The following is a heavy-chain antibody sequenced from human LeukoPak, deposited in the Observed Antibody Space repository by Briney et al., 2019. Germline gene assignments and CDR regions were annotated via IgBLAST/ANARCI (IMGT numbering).Heavy chain of an antibody. CDR2: IYYSGST. V-gene: IGHV4-39*01. D-gene: IGHD3-22*01. J-gene: IGHJ3*02. CDR3: ARQGDYYDSSGPDAFDI. CDR1: GGSISSGSYY. Sequence: SETLSLTCTVSGGSISSGSYYWGWIRQPPGKGLEWIGSIYYSGSTYYNPSLKSRVTISVDTSKNQFSLKLSSVTAADTAVYYCARQGDYYDSSGPDAFDIWGQGTMVTVSS.